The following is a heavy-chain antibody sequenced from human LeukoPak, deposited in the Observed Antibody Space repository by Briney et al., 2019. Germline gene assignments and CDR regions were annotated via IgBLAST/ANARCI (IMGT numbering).Heavy chain of an antibody. CDR3: AKLIAATLNDAFDI. V-gene: IGHV3-30*18. CDR2: ISYDGSNK. CDR1: GFTFSSYG. J-gene: IGHJ3*02. Sequence: GRSLRLSCAASGFTFSSYGMHWVRQAPGKGLEWVAVISYDGSNKYYADSVKGRFTISRDNSKNTLYLQMNSLRAEDTAVYYCAKLIAATLNDAFDIWGQGTMVTVSS. D-gene: IGHD2-15*01.